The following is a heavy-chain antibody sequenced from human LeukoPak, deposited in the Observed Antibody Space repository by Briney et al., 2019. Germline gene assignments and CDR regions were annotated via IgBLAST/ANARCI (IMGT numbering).Heavy chain of an antibody. CDR1: GFTFSSYG. J-gene: IGHJ4*02. D-gene: IGHD3-10*01. CDR2: IRYDGGNK. V-gene: IGHV3-30*02. CDR3: AKDLPDYYGSGSPPDY. Sequence: GGSLRLSCAASGFTFSSYGMHWVRQAPGKGLEWVAFIRYDGGNKYYADSVKGRFTISRDNSKNTLYLQMNSLRAEDTAVYYCAKDLPDYYGSGSPPDYWGQGTLVTVSS.